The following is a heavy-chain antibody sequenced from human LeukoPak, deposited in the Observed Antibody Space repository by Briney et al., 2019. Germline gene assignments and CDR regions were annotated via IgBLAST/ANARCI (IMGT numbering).Heavy chain of an antibody. Sequence: GGSLRLSCAVSGFTFSSYAMHWVRQAPGKGLEWVAIISYDGNNKYYADSVKGRFTISRDNSKNTLYLQMNSLRAEDTAVYYYAREPSGYNYGYVDYWGQGTLVTVSS. D-gene: IGHD5-18*01. CDR1: GFTFSSYA. J-gene: IGHJ4*02. CDR3: AREPSGYNYGYVDY. V-gene: IGHV3-30-3*01. CDR2: ISYDGNNK.